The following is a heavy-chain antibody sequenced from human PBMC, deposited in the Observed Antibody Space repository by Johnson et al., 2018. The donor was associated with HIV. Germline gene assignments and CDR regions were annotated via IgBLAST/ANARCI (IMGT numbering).Heavy chain of an antibody. CDR2: IQTKTDGGTI. Sequence: EQLVESGGGLVKPGGSLILSCSSSGFTFNNAWMRWVLHAPWTVLEWVGRIQTKTDGGTIDYAAAVNGRFIISRDDSKNTLYLQMNGLKTEDTAVYYCTTMSALWFGDLHVFGDGFDIWGQGTMVTVS. V-gene: IGHV3-15*01. D-gene: IGHD3-10*01. CDR3: TTMSALWFGDLHVFGDGFDI. CDR1: GFTFNNAW. J-gene: IGHJ3*02.